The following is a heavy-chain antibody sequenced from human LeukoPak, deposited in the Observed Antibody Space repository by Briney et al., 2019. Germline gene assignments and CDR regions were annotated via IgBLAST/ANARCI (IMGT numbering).Heavy chain of an antibody. V-gene: IGHV5-51*01. CDR3: ARHEYGGNSGVDY. Sequence: GESLKISCKGSGYSFTTYWIGWVRQMPGKGLEWMGIIYPGNSDTRYSPSSQGQVTISADKSISTAYLQWSSLKASDTAMYYCARHEYGGNSGVDYWGQGTLVTVSS. CDR2: IYPGNSDT. D-gene: IGHD4-23*01. J-gene: IGHJ4*02. CDR1: GYSFTTYW.